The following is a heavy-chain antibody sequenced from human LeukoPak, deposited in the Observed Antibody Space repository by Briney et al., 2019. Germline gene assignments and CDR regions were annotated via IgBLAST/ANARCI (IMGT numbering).Heavy chain of an antibody. V-gene: IGHV3-23*01. CDR1: GFTFSSYA. CDR2: ISGSGGTT. CDR3: AKDRAFGGVIGLDY. J-gene: IGHJ4*02. D-gene: IGHD3-16*02. Sequence: GGSLRLSCAASGFTFSSYAMSWVRQAPGEGLEWVSVISGSGGTTYYADSVKGRFTISRDNSKNTLYLQMNSLRVEDTAVYYCAKDRAFGGVIGLDYWGQGTLVTVSS.